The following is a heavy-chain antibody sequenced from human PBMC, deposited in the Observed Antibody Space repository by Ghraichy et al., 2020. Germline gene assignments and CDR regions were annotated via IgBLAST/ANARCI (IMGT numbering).Heavy chain of an antibody. CDR3: ARVPLYSSGWYLRGWGMAFDY. CDR2: IYYSGST. Sequence: SETLSLTCTVSGGSISSSSYYWGWIRQPPGKGLEWIGSIYYSGSTYYNPSLKSRVTISVDTSKNQFSLKLSSVTAADTAVYYCARVPLYSSGWYLRGWGMAFDYWGQGTLVTVSS. V-gene: IGHV4-39*01. D-gene: IGHD6-19*01. CDR1: GGSISSSSYY. J-gene: IGHJ4*02.